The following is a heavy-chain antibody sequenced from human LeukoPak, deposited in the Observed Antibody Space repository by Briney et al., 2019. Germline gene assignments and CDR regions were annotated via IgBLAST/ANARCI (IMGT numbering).Heavy chain of an antibody. J-gene: IGHJ3*02. CDR1: GFTFSSYA. Sequence: PGGSLRLSCAASGFTFSSYAMSWVRQAPGKGLEWVSAISGSGGSTYYADSVKGRFTISRDNSKNTLYLQMNSLRAEDTAVYYCANLENRIAAAGDAFDIWGQGTMVTVSS. CDR2: ISGSGGST. V-gene: IGHV3-23*01. CDR3: ANLENRIAAAGDAFDI. D-gene: IGHD6-13*01.